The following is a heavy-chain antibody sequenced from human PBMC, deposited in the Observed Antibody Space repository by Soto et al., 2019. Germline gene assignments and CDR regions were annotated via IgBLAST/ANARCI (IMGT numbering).Heavy chain of an antibody. D-gene: IGHD6-6*01. CDR2: INPNSGGT. CDR3: ARAYTDFIAARYFDY. V-gene: IGHV1-2*02. Sequence: QVQLVQSGAEVKKPGASVKVSCKASGYTFTGYYMHWVRQAPGQGLEWMGWINPNSGGTNYAQKFQGRVTMTRDTSISTGYMELSRLRSDDTAVYYCARAYTDFIAARYFDYWGQGTLVTVSS. J-gene: IGHJ4*02. CDR1: GYTFTGYY.